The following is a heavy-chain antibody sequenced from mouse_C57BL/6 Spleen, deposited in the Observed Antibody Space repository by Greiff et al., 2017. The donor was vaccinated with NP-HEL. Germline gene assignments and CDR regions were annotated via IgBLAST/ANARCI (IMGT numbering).Heavy chain of an antibody. Sequence: QVQLQQPGAELVMPGASVKLSCKASGYTFTSYWMHWVKQRPGQGLEWIGKIDPSDSYTNYNQKFKGKSTLTVDKSSSTACMQLSSLASEDSAVYYCARDGYWGQGTTLTVSS. CDR1: GYTFTSYW. J-gene: IGHJ2*01. V-gene: IGHV1-69*01. D-gene: IGHD2-3*01. CDR3: ARDGY. CDR2: IDPSDSYT.